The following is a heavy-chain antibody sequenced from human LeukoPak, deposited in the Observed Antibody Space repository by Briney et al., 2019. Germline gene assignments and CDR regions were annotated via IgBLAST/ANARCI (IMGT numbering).Heavy chain of an antibody. CDR1: GFTFSNYA. V-gene: IGHV3-23*01. Sequence: GGSLRLSCAASGFTFSNYAMSWVRQAPGKGLEWVPAISGRGGSTYYADSVKGRFTISRDNSKNTLYLQMNSLRAEDTAVYYCAKDPGDFWSASHYYFDYWGQGTLVTVSS. CDR2: ISGRGGST. CDR3: AKDPGDFWSASHYYFDY. D-gene: IGHD3-3*01. J-gene: IGHJ4*02.